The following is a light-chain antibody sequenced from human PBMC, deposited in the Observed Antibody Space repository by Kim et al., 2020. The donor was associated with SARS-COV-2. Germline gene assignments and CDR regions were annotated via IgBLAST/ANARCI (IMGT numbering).Light chain of an antibody. J-gene: IGKJ2*01. Sequence: SASVGARVTITCRASENIDTWLAWYQQKPGRAPSLLIYLASTLESGVPSRFSGTGSGTEFSLSITSLQPDDFATYYCQHYSRFPYTFGQGTKLEIK. V-gene: IGKV1-5*03. CDR3: QHYSRFPYT. CDR2: LAS. CDR1: ENIDTW.